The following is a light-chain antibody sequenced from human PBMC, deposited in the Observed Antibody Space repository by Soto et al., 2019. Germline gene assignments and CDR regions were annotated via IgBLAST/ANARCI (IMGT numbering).Light chain of an antibody. J-gene: IGKJ1*01. CDR3: QQRSNWPRT. Sequence: EIVLTQSPATLSLSPGEGATLSCRASQSVNSYLAWFQQKPGQAPRLLIYNASNRATGIPARFSGSGSGTDFTLTISSLEPEDCAVYYCQQRSNWPRTFGQGTKVEI. V-gene: IGKV3-11*01. CDR2: NAS. CDR1: QSVNSY.